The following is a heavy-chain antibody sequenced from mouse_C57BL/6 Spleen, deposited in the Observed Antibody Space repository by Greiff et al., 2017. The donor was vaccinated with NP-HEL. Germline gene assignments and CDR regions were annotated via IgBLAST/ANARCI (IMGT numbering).Heavy chain of an antibody. V-gene: IGHV5-6*01. Sequence: EVQLVESGGDLVKPGGSLKLSCAASGFTFSSYGMSWVRQTPDKRLEWVATISSGGSYTYYPDSVKGRFTISRDNAKNTLYLQMSSLKSEDTAMYYGARLDDGYYVDYWGQGTTLTVSS. D-gene: IGHD2-3*01. CDR3: ARLDDGYYVDY. CDR1: GFTFSSYG. CDR2: ISSGGSYT. J-gene: IGHJ2*01.